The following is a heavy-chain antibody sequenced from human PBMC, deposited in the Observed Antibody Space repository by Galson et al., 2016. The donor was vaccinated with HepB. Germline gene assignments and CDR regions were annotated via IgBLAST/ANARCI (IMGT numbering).Heavy chain of an antibody. V-gene: IGHV2-70*01. D-gene: IGHD4-23*01. CDR1: GFSLSTSGMC. Sequence: PALVKPTHTLTLTCTFSGFSLSTSGMCVSWIRQPPGKALEWLALIDWDDDKYYSASLKTRLTISKDTSKNQVVLTLTNMDPVDTATYYCERTRNYGGNSGPCAYWGQGTLVTVSS. CDR2: IDWDDDK. J-gene: IGHJ4*02. CDR3: ERTRNYGGNSGPCAY.